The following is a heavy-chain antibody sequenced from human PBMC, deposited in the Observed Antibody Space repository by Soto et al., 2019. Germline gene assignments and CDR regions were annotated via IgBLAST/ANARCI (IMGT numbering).Heavy chain of an antibody. V-gene: IGHV1-69*06. CDR3: ASTVVDISAFDI. J-gene: IGHJ3*02. CDR1: GGTFSSYA. CDR2: IIPIFGTA. Sequence: VASVKVSCKASGGTFSSYAISWVRQAPGQGLEWMGGIIPIFGTANYARKFQGRVTITADKSTSTAYMELSSLRSEDTAVYYCASTVVDISAFDIWGQGTMVTVS. D-gene: IGHD5-12*01.